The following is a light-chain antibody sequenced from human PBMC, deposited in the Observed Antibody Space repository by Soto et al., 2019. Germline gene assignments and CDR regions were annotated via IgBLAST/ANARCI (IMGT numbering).Light chain of an antibody. CDR2: DDR. Sequence: SYELTQPPSVSVAPGQTARITCGGNNIGSKSVHWYQQEPGQAPVLVVYDDRDRPSGIPERFSGSNSGNTATLTISRVEAGDEADYYCQVWDSSSDHPGVFGGGTKL. CDR3: QVWDSSSDHPGV. CDR1: NIGSKS. J-gene: IGLJ3*02. V-gene: IGLV3-21*02.